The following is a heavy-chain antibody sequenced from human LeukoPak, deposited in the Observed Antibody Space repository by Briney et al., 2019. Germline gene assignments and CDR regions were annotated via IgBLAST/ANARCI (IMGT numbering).Heavy chain of an antibody. V-gene: IGHV4-34*12. CDR1: GGSFSGYY. CDR2: IIHSGAT. Sequence: SETLSLTCGVYGGSFSGYYWTWIRQSPGMGLEWIGEIIHSGATNYNPSLSSRVTISVDTSKNQFSLKLSSVTAADTAVYYCARVPSGITIFGVVKINWFDPWGQGTLVTVSS. J-gene: IGHJ5*02. CDR3: ARVPSGITIFGVVKINWFDP. D-gene: IGHD3-3*01.